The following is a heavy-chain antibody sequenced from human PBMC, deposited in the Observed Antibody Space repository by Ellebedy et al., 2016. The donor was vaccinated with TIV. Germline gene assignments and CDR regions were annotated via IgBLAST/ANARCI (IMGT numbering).Heavy chain of an antibody. CDR2: ISWNSGSI. D-gene: IGHD4-17*01. J-gene: IGHJ3*02. CDR1: GFTFADYA. CDR3: AKGLHDRDYGDYLSPDAFDI. V-gene: IGHV3-9*03. Sequence: GGSLRLSCAASGFTFADYAMHWVRQAPGKGLEWVSGISWNSGSIGYADSVKGRFTISRDNAKNSLYLQMNSLRAEDMALYYCAKGLHDRDYGDYLSPDAFDIWGQGTMVTVSS.